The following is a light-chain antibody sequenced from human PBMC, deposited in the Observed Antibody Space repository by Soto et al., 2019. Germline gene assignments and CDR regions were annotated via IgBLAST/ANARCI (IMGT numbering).Light chain of an antibody. CDR3: QSYDSSLTNAV. CDR2: GNN. J-gene: IGLJ2*01. CDR1: SSNIGAGYD. V-gene: IGLV1-40*01. Sequence: QSVLTQPPSVSGAPGQTITISCTGSSSNIGAGYDVHWYQQLPGRAPKLLIYGNNNRPSGVPDRFSGSKSGTSVSLAITGLRGEAEADYHCQSYDSSLTNAVFGVGTTLTVL.